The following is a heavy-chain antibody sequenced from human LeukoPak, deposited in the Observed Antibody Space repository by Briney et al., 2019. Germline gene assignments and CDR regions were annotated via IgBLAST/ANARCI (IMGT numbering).Heavy chain of an antibody. CDR2: MNPNSGNT. CDR3: ARVGTYYYDSSGYSWYYYYYYMDV. V-gene: IGHV1-8*01. CDR1: GYTFTSYD. J-gene: IGHJ6*03. D-gene: IGHD3-22*01. Sequence: GASVKVSCKASGYTFTSYDINWVRQATGQGLEWMGWMNPNSGNTGYAQKFQGRVTMTRNTSISTAYMELSSLRSEDTAVYYCARVGTYYYDSSGYSWYYYYYYMDVWGKGTTVTISS.